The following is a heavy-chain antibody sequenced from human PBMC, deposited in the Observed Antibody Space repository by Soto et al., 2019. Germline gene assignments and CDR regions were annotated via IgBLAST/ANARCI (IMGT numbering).Heavy chain of an antibody. CDR3: VRQYFDFWTDFPDFDY. D-gene: IGHD3-3*01. Sequence: ASVKVSCKTSGYTSTKYDISWVRQAPGQGLEWMGLISPNSGRASYSQKVQGRVTMTTDTSTSTAYMEVGNLRPDDTAVYYCVRQYFDFWTDFPDFDYWGQGTLVTVSS. V-gene: IGHV1-18*01. J-gene: IGHJ4*02. CDR2: ISPNSGRA. CDR1: GYTSTKYD.